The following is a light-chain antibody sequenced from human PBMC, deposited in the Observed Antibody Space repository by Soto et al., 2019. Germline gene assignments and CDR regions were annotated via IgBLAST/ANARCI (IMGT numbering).Light chain of an antibody. CDR2: KAS. Sequence: DIQMTQSPSTLSASVGDRVTITCRASQSISSWLAWYQQKPGKAPKPLIYKASSLESGVPSRFSGTGSGTEFTLTISNLQPDDFATYYCQQYSSFSWTFGQGTKVEIK. CDR3: QQYSSFSWT. V-gene: IGKV1-5*03. J-gene: IGKJ1*01. CDR1: QSISSW.